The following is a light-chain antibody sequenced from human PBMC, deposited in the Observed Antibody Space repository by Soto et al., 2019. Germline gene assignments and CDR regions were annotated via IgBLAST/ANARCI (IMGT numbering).Light chain of an antibody. CDR2: GAS. V-gene: IGKV3-15*01. CDR3: QQYNSWYT. CDR1: QSVSSN. Sequence: IVMTQSPATLSVSPGESATLSCRASQSVSSNLAWYQQKPGQGPSLLIYGASTRATGIPARFSGSGSGTEFTLTIRSLQSEDFAVYYFQQYNSWYTFGQGTKLEIK. J-gene: IGKJ2*01.